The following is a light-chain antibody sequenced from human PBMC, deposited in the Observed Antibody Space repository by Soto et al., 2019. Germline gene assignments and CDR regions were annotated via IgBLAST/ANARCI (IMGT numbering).Light chain of an antibody. V-gene: IGLV1-51*01. CDR3: APSDSPLSAGRAV. Sequence: QSVLTQPPSVSAAPGQRVTISCSGASSNIGSNYVSWYQQFPGTAPRLLIYDNNKRPSGIPDRFSGSKSGTSATLGITGLQSRDGADDYCAPSDSPLSAGRAVFGGGTKLTVL. J-gene: IGLJ3*02. CDR2: DNN. CDR1: SSNIGSNY.